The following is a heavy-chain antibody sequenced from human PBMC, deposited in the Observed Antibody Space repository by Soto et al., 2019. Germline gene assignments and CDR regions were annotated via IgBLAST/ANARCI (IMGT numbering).Heavy chain of an antibody. V-gene: IGHV1-69*13. CDR3: AREATVMATIPVLYYYYGMDV. CDR1: GGTFSSYA. D-gene: IGHD5-12*01. CDR2: IIPIFGTA. Sequence: SVKVSCKASGGTFSSYAISWVRQAPGQGLEWMGGIIPIFGTANYAQKFQGRVTITADESTSTAYMELSSLRSEDTAVYYCAREATVMATIPVLYYYYGMDVWGQGTTVTVSS. J-gene: IGHJ6*02.